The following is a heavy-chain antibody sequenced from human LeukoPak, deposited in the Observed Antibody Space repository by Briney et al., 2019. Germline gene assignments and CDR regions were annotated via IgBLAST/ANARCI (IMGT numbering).Heavy chain of an antibody. CDR3: ASTRYYDFWSGYYAFDI. J-gene: IGHJ3*02. CDR1: GGTFSSYT. V-gene: IGHV1-69*02. Sequence: SVKVSCKASGGTFSSYTISWVRQAPGQGLEWMGRIIPILGIANYAQKFQGRVTITADKSTSTAYMELSSLRSEDTTVYYCASTRYYDFWSGYYAFDIWGQGTMVTVSS. CDR2: IIPILGIA. D-gene: IGHD3-3*01.